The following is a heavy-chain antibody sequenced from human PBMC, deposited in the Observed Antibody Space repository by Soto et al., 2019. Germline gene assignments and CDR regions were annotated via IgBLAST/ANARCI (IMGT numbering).Heavy chain of an antibody. CDR1: GFTFSTNA. CDR3: ARGGDCSRTTCFRPFDI. CDR2: ISFDGNNK. D-gene: IGHD2-2*01. V-gene: IGHV3-30*04. Sequence: GGSLRLSCAASGFTFSTNALHWVRQAPGKGLEWVAIISFDGNNKDYADSVKGRFTISRDNSENALYLQMNSLRPEDTAVYYCARGGDCSRTTCFRPFDIWGQGALVTVSS. J-gene: IGHJ4*02.